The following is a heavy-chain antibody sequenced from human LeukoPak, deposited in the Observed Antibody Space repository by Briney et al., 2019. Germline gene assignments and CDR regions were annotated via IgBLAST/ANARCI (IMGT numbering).Heavy chain of an antibody. CDR2: ISGRGGST. Sequence: GGSLRLSCAASGFTFSSYGMSWVRQSPGKGLEWVSAISGRGGSTYSADSVRGRFTISRDNSKNTLYLQMNSLRAEDTAVYFCAKDLTVFRGYFDYWGQGTLVTVSS. D-gene: IGHD3-9*01. CDR3: AKDLTVFRGYFDY. V-gene: IGHV3-23*01. CDR1: GFTFSSYG. J-gene: IGHJ4*02.